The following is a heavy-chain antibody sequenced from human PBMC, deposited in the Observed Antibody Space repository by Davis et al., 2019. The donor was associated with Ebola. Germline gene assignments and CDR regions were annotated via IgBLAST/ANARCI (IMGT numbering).Heavy chain of an antibody. CDR1: GYTFTSYG. V-gene: IGHV1-18*01. CDR2: ISACNGNT. D-gene: IGHD4-17*01. Sequence: AASVKVSCKASGYTFTSYGISCVRQAPGQGLDWMGWISACNGNTNYAQKLQGRVTMTRDTSTSTVYMELSSVRSEDTAVYYCARKGAGTVLFDYWGQGTLVTVAS. CDR3: ARKGAGTVLFDY. J-gene: IGHJ4*02.